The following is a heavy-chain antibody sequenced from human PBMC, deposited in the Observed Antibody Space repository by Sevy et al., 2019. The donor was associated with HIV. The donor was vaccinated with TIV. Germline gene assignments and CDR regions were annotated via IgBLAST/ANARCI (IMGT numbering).Heavy chain of an antibody. Sequence: SETLSLTCTVSGGSISSGGYYWNWIRQHPGEGLEWLGHIHYSGSTYYNPSLMSRITMSVDTYKNQFSLKVTSVTDAETAVYYCARSKAFSGLDYWGQGTLVTVSS. CDR3: ARSKAFSGLDY. V-gene: IGHV4-31*03. CDR1: GGSISSGGYY. D-gene: IGHD4-4*01. J-gene: IGHJ4*02. CDR2: IHYSGST.